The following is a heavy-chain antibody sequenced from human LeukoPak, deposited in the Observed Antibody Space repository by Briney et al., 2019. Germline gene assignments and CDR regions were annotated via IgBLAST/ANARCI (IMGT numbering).Heavy chain of an antibody. CDR2: IIPIFGTA. J-gene: IGHJ4*02. D-gene: IGHD3-22*01. Sequence: SVKVSCKASGGTFSSYAISWVRQAPGQGLEWMGRIIPIFGTANYAQKFQGRVTITTDESTSTAYMELSSLRSEDTAVYYCARGAPEDSSGYPPGYWGQGTLVTVSS. CDR1: GGTFSSYA. V-gene: IGHV1-69*05. CDR3: ARGAPEDSSGYPPGY.